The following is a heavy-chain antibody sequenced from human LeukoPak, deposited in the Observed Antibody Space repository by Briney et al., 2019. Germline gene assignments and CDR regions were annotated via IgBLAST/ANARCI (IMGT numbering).Heavy chain of an antibody. J-gene: IGHJ4*02. CDR1: GFTFPSNW. V-gene: IGHV3-74*01. Sequence: GGSLRLSCAASGFTFPSNWHWVRQAPGKGLVWVSRISSDGGSTSYADSVKGRFTISRDNAKNMLYLQMNSLRAEDTAVYYCAPIGAGYWGQGTLVTVSS. CDR2: ISSDGGST. CDR3: APIGAGY. D-gene: IGHD4/OR15-4a*01.